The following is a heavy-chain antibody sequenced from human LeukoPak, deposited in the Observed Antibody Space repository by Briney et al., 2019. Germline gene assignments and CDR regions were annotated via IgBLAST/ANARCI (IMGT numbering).Heavy chain of an antibody. CDR1: GGSFSGYY. V-gene: IGHV4-34*01. D-gene: IGHD3-3*01. Sequence: SETLSLTCAVYGGSFSGYYWNWIRQPPGKGLEWIGEVNHSGSTNYNPSLKSRVTISVDTSKNQFSLKLSSVTAADTAVYHCARVGAIAFDIWGQGTMVTVSS. CDR3: ARVGAIAFDI. J-gene: IGHJ3*02. CDR2: VNHSGST.